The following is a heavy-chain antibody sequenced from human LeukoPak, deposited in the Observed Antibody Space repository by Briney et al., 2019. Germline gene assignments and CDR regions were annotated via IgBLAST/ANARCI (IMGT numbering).Heavy chain of an antibody. D-gene: IGHD2-21*01. CDR3: TRHLEVGDWRHYGMDV. Sequence: GGSLRLSCAASGFTFSSYGMHWVRQAPGKGLEWVAVIWYDGSNKYYADSVKGRFTISRDNSKNTLYLQMNSLKTGDTAVYYCTRHLEVGDWRHYGMDVWGQGTTVTVSS. J-gene: IGHJ6*02. CDR1: GFTFSSYG. CDR2: IWYDGSNK. V-gene: IGHV3-33*01.